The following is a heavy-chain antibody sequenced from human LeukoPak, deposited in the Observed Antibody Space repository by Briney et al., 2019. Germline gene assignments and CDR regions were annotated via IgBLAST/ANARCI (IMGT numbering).Heavy chain of an antibody. Sequence: PSETLSLTCTVSGGSVTSYYWSWIRQPPGEGLEWIAYIHNSGGTYYNPSLKSRVTISVDTSKNQFSLKLRSVTAADTAVYYCVKDWEGFNFDIWGQGTMVTVSS. J-gene: IGHJ3*02. CDR2: IHNSGGT. CDR1: GGSVTSYY. D-gene: IGHD1-26*01. CDR3: VKDWEGFNFDI. V-gene: IGHV4-59*02.